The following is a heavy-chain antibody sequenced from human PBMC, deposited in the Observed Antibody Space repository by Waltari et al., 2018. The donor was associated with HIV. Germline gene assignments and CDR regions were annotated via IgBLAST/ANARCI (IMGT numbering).Heavy chain of an antibody. V-gene: IGHV3-20*04. CDR3: ARDSDGSGYDH. Sequence: EVYLVESGGGVVRPGESLRLSCVVSGFTFEDYGMTWARRSPGKGLEWVSNINLKGDISNYADSVKGRFTISRDNAKDSLYLQMNSLRGEDTAFYYCARDSDGSGYDHWGRGTLVTVSS. J-gene: IGHJ4*02. D-gene: IGHD3-22*01. CDR2: INLKGDIS. CDR1: GFTFEDYG.